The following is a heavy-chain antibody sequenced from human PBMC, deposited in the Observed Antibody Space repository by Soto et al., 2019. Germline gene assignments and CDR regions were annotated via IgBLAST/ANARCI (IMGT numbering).Heavy chain of an antibody. D-gene: IGHD6-6*01. CDR3: ARSSSSSNPYYGMDV. J-gene: IGHJ6*02. V-gene: IGHV3-64*02. CDR1: GFTFSSYS. CDR2: ISSDGGST. Sequence: EVQLVESGEGLVQPGGSLRLSCAASGFTFSSYSMHWVRQAPGKGLEYESVISSDGGSTYYADSVKGRFTISRDNSKSTLYLQMGSLRSEDMAVYYCARSSSSSNPYYGMDVWGQGTTVTVSS.